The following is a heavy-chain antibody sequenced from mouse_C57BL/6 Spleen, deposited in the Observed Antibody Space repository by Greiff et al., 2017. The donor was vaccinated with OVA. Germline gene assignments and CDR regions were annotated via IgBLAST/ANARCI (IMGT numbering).Heavy chain of an antibody. V-gene: IGHV5-4*01. D-gene: IGHD3-1*01. CDR3: ARGSGYFDY. Sequence: DVQLVASWGGLVKPGGSLKLSCAASGFTFSSYAMSLVRQTPEKRLAWVATISDGGSYTYYPDKIKGRFTISRENAKNNQYMKMRHVKSEDTAMYYCARGSGYFDYWGKGTTLTVSS. CDR1: GFTFSSYA. CDR2: ISDGGSYT. J-gene: IGHJ2*01.